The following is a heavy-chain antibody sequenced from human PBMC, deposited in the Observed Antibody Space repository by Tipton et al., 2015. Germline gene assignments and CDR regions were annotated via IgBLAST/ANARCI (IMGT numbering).Heavy chain of an antibody. D-gene: IGHD4-23*01. CDR3: ARARGRHGGLFDS. V-gene: IGHV4-38-2*02. CDR1: GYFISSGHY. Sequence: LRLSCSVSGYFISSGHYWGWIRQIPGKGLEWIASMHESGGAYYNPSLKSRVTISVDTSKTQFSLKMSSVTASDTAVYYCARARGRHGGLFDSWGQGILVTVSS. J-gene: IGHJ4*02. CDR2: MHESGGA.